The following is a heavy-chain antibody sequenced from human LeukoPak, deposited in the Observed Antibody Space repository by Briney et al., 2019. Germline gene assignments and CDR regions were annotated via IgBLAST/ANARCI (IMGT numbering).Heavy chain of an antibody. J-gene: IGHJ4*02. CDR1: GFTFSSYA. D-gene: IGHD3-9*01. CDR3: ARELRYFDWFTRYYFDC. V-gene: IGHV3-23*01. Sequence: GGSLRLSCAASGFTFSSYAMSWVRQAPGKGLEWVSAISGSGGSPNYVDSVKGRFTISRDNSKNTLYLQMKSLRAEDTAVYYCARELRYFDWFTRYYFDCWGQGTLVTVS. CDR2: ISGSGGSP.